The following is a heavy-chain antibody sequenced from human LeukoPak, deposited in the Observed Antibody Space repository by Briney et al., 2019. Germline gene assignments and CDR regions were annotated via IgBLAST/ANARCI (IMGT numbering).Heavy chain of an antibody. Sequence: SETLSLTCAVYGGSFSGYYWSWIRQPPGKGLEWIGEINHSGSTSYNPSLKSRVTISVDTSKNQFSLKLSSVTAADTAVYYCARGIRNSGSYYRWGQGTLVTVSS. CDR2: INHSGST. J-gene: IGHJ5*02. D-gene: IGHD1-26*01. CDR3: ARGIRNSGSYYR. V-gene: IGHV4-34*01. CDR1: GGSFSGYY.